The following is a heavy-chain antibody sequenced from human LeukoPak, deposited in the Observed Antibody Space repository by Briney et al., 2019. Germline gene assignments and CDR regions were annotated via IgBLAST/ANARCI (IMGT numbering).Heavy chain of an antibody. CDR3: ARGVGTTLYYYYYYYMDV. V-gene: IGHV1-8*01. CDR2: MNPNSGNT. D-gene: IGHD1-1*01. J-gene: IGHJ6*03. Sequence: ASVKVSFKASGYTFTIYDINWVRQATGQGLEWMGWMNPNSGNTGYAQKFQGRVTMTRNTSISTAYMELSSLRSEDTAVYYCARGVGTTLYYYYYYYMDVWGKGTTVTVSS. CDR1: GYTFTIYD.